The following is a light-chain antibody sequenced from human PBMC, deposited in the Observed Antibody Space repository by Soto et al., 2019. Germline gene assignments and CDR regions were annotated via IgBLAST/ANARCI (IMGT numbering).Light chain of an antibody. CDR1: QSVSSY. V-gene: IGKV3-11*01. CDR2: DAS. J-gene: IGKJ1*01. CDR3: QQRSNWPTWT. Sequence: EIVLTQSPATLSLSPGERATLSCRASQSVSSYLAWYQQKPGQAPRLLIYDASNRATGILARFSGSGSGTDFTLTISSIEPEDVVVYYCQQRSNWPTWTFGQGTKVEIK.